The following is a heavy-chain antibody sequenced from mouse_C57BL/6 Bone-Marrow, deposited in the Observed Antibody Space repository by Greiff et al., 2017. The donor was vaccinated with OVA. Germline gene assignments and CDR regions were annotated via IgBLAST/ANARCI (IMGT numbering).Heavy chain of an antibody. CDR1: GFIFIADR. Sequence: SGAEPMKPGASATLSCKATGFIFIADRIEWVKQRPGHCLEWIGEILPGSGSTNYNEKFKGKATFTAATSSNTAYMQLSSLATEDSAIYYCARGGFDDWGQGTTLTVSS. J-gene: IGHJ2*01. V-gene: IGHV1-9*01. CDR3: ARGGFDD. CDR2: ILPGSGST.